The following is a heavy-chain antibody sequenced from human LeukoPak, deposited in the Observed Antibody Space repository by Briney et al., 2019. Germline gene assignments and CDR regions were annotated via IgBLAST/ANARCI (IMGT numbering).Heavy chain of an antibody. V-gene: IGHV3-73*01. CDR3: THYYDGSGYYGAFDS. CDR2: IRSKAKSYAT. Sequence: GGSLKLSCAASGFTFSDSAVHWVRQASGKGLEWVGRIRSKAKSYATAYAASVKGRFTISRDDSETTAYQQMNSLKTEDTAVYYCTHYYDGSGYYGAFDSWGQGTMVTVSS. CDR1: GFTFSDSA. D-gene: IGHD3-22*01. J-gene: IGHJ3*02.